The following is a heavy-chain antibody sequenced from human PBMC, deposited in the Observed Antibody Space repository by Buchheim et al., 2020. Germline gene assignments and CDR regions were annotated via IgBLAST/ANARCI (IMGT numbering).Heavy chain of an antibody. CDR3: AKAMISSWYPG. D-gene: IGHD6-13*01. CDR2: ISGSGGSI. V-gene: IGHV3-23*01. Sequence: EVQLLESGGGLVQPGGSLRLSCAASGFTFSSYAMSWVRQAPGKGLERVSGISGSGGSIYYADSVKGRFTFSRDHSKTPLSLQMNSLRAEDTAVYYCAKAMISSWYPGWGQGTL. CDR1: GFTFSSYA. J-gene: IGHJ4*02.